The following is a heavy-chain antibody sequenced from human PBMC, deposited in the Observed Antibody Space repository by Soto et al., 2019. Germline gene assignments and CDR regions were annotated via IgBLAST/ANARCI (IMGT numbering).Heavy chain of an antibody. CDR2: IYYSGST. D-gene: IGHD3-3*01. CDR3: ASLLARNYDFWSGYYLYNWFDP. CDR1: GGSISSYY. J-gene: IGHJ5*02. V-gene: IGHV4-59*05. Sequence: PSETLSLTCTVSGGSISSYYWSWIRQPPGKGLEWIGSIYYSGSTYYNPSLKSRVTISVDTSKNQFSLKLSSVTAADTAVYYCASLLARNYDFWSGYYLYNWFDPWGQGTLVTVSS.